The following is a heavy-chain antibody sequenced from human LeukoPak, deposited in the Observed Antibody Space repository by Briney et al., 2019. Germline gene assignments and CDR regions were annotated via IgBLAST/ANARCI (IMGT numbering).Heavy chain of an antibody. V-gene: IGHV3-53*01. Sequence: PGGSLRLSCAASGVTVSSNYMSWVRQAPGKGLEWVPVIYSGGSTYYADSVKGRFTISRDNSKNTLYLQMNSLRAEDTAVYYCAKLISSGGYYFDYWGQGTLVTVSS. D-gene: IGHD6-19*01. CDR1: GVTVSSNY. CDR2: IYSGGST. CDR3: AKLISSGGYYFDY. J-gene: IGHJ4*02.